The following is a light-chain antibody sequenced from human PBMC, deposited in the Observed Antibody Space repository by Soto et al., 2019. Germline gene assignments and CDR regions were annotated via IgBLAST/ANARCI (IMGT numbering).Light chain of an antibody. CDR3: SSYAGNNRWV. Sequence: QSALTQPPSASGSPGQSVTISCTGTNSDIGDYDYVSWYQQPPGKAPKLMIYEVNKRPSGVPDRFSGSKSGSTASLSVSGLQAEDEADYYCSSYAGNNRWVFGGGTKLTVL. J-gene: IGLJ3*02. V-gene: IGLV2-8*01. CDR2: EVN. CDR1: NSDIGDYDY.